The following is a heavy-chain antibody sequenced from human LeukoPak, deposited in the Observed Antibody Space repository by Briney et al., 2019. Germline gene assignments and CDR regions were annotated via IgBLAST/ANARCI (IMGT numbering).Heavy chain of an antibody. CDR1: GLTFNKYW. Sequence: GGSLRLSCEASGLTFNKYWTTWVRQAPGKGLEWVANIKQDGSEKNYVDSVKGRFTISRDNAKNSLYLQMNSLRAEDTAVYYCARDSGWYFDLWGRGTLVTVSS. V-gene: IGHV3-7*01. CDR3: ARDSGWYFDL. CDR2: IKQDGSEK. J-gene: IGHJ2*01.